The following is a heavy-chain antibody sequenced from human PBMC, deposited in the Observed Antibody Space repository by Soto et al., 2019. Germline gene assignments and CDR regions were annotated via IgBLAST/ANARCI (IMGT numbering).Heavy chain of an antibody. CDR2: IWYDGGNK. V-gene: IGHV3-33*01. J-gene: IGHJ4*02. D-gene: IGHD6-19*01. CDR1: GFNFSSYV. CDR3: ARDGQWLPRDGLRSSYYFDY. Sequence: QVQLVESGGGVVQPGRSLRLSCAASGFNFSSYVMHWVRQAPRKRLEWVAVIWYDGGNKYYADSVKGRFTISRDNSKNTLYLQMNSLRAEDTAVYYCARDGQWLPRDGLRSSYYFDYWGQGTLVTVSS.